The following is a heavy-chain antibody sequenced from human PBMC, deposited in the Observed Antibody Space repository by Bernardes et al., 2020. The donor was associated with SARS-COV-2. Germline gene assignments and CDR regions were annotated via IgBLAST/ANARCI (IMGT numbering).Heavy chain of an antibody. CDR2: MNPNSGNT. CDR1: GYTFTSYD. J-gene: IGHJ6*02. V-gene: IGHV1-8*01. D-gene: IGHD3-3*01. CDR3: ARTVQRSYYDFWSGYYTYGTEDGMDV. Sequence: ASVKVSCKASGYTFTSYDINWVRQATGQGLEWMGWMNPNSGNTGYAQKFQGRVTMTRNTSISTAYMELSSLRSEDTAVYYCARTVQRSYYDFWSGYYTYGTEDGMDVWGQGTTVTVSS.